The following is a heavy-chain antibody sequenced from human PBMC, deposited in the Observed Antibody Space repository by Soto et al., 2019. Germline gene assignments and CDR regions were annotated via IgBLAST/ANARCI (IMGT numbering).Heavy chain of an antibody. J-gene: IGHJ4*02. D-gene: IGHD5-12*01. CDR3: AKSSYSGYGKGFDC. Sequence: GGSLRLSCAASGFTFSIYAMTWVRQAPGKGLEWVSAISGSSGATYYADSVKGRFTISRDNSMHTLYLQMNSLRAEDTAIYFCAKSSYSGYGKGFDCWGQGALVTVS. CDR1: GFTFSIYA. V-gene: IGHV3-23*01. CDR2: ISGSSGAT.